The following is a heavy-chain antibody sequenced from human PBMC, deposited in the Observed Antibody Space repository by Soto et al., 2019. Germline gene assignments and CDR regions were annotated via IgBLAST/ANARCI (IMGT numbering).Heavy chain of an antibody. J-gene: IGHJ5*02. CDR1: GYTLTELS. Sequence: ASVKVSCKVSGYTLTELSMHWVRQAPGKGLEWMGGFDPEDGETIYAQKFQGRVTMTEDTSTDTAYMELSSLRSEDTAVYDCATGTYKDYDILTGYYLEGRNWFDPWGQGTLVTVSS. D-gene: IGHD3-9*01. V-gene: IGHV1-24*01. CDR3: ATGTYKDYDILTGYYLEGRNWFDP. CDR2: FDPEDGET.